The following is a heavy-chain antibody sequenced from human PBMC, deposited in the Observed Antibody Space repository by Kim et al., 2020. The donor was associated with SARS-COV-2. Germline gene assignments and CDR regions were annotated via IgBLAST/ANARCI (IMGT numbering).Heavy chain of an antibody. Sequence: AASVKGRFTISRDNAKNSLYLQMNSLRAEDTAVYYCARSQYSSSWYGFGYWGQGTLVTVSS. J-gene: IGHJ4*02. V-gene: IGHV3-11*06. D-gene: IGHD6-13*01. CDR3: ARSQYSSSWYGFGY.